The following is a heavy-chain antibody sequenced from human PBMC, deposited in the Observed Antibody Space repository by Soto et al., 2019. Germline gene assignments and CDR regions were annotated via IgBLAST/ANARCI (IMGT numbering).Heavy chain of an antibody. CDR3: ARSVAVPGAHIDY. CDR1: GGSISGSY. Sequence: PSETLSLTCSFSGGSISGSYWSCVRQSPGDGLEWLGYFYYTGSTNYSPSLRSRVSISVDTSKNEFSLRLSSVTAADTAVYFCARSVAVPGAHIDYWGQGTQVTVSS. J-gene: IGHJ4*02. CDR2: FYYTGST. V-gene: IGHV4-59*01. D-gene: IGHD6-19*01.